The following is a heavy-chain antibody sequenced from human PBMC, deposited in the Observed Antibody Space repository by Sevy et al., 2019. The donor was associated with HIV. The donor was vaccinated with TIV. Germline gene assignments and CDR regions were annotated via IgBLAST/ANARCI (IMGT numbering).Heavy chain of an antibody. J-gene: IGHJ4*02. D-gene: IGHD5-18*01. CDR1: GFTFSISA. V-gene: IGHV3-23*01. CDR3: AKGGRSYGDSYFDH. CDR2: ISGSGNSA. Sequence: GGSLRLSCAASGFTFSISAMTWVRQAPGKGLEWVSVISGSGNSAYYADSVKGRFTISRDNSKNTLSLQMNSLRAEDTAEYYCAKGGRSYGDSYFDHWGQGTLVTVSS.